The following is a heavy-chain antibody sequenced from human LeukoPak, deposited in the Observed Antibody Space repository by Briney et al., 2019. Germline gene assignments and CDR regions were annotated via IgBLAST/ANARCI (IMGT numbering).Heavy chain of an antibody. V-gene: IGHV4-59*01. CDR1: GGSISSYY. Sequence: SETLSLTCTVSGGSISSYYWSWIRQPPGKGLEWIGYIYYSGSTNYNPSLKSRVTISVDTSKNQFSLKLSSVTAADTAVYYCARVNPAYYYYMDVWGKGTTVTVSS. CDR3: ARVNPAYYYYMDV. CDR2: IYYSGST. J-gene: IGHJ6*03.